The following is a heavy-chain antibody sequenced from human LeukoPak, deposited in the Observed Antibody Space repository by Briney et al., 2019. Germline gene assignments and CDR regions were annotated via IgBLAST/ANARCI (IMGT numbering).Heavy chain of an antibody. J-gene: IGHJ5*02. D-gene: IGHD6-19*01. CDR1: GGTFSSYA. Sequence: SVKVSCKASGGTFSSYAISWVRQAPGQGPEWMGGIIPIFGTANYAQKFQGRVTITTDESTSTAYMELSSLRSEDTAVYHCARTRIDSSGWYWFEPWGQGTLVTASS. CDR3: ARTRIDSSGWYWFEP. V-gene: IGHV1-69*05. CDR2: IIPIFGTA.